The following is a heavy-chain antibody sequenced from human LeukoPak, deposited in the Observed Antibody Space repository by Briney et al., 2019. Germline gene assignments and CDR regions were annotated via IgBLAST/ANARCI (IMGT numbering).Heavy chain of an antibody. CDR1: GFTFSDHY. D-gene: IGHD4-17*01. Sequence: GGSLRLSCAASGFTFSDHYMDWVRQAPGKGLEWVGRSRNKANTYTTEYAASVKGRFTTSRDGSENSLYLQMNSPTTEDTAVYYCVRISSTDYAIDYWGQGTLVTVSS. J-gene: IGHJ4*02. CDR3: VRISSTDYAIDY. V-gene: IGHV3-72*01. CDR2: SRNKANTYTT.